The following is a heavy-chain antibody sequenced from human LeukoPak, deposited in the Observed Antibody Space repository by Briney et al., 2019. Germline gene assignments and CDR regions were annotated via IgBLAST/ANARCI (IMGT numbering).Heavy chain of an antibody. Sequence: VASVKVSCKTSGGTFSSYAISWVRQAPGQGLEWLGWISVYNVNTKYAKKFQGRVTMTRDTSTTTVYMELTGLTSDDTATYYCARDEIFGVGTHFDYWGQGTPVIVSS. CDR2: ISVYNVNT. D-gene: IGHD3-3*01. CDR1: GGTFSSYA. CDR3: ARDEIFGVGTHFDY. V-gene: IGHV1-18*01. J-gene: IGHJ4*02.